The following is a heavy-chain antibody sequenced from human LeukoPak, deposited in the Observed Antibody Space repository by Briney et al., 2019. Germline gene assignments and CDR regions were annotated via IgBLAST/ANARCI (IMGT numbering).Heavy chain of an antibody. V-gene: IGHV4-34*01. CDR1: GGSFSGYY. Sequence: PSETLSLTCAVYGGSFSGYYWSWIRQPPGKGLEWIGEINHSGSTYYNPSLKSRVTISVDTSKNQFSPKLSSVTAADTAVYYCARQWELAAPDYRGQGTLVTVSS. J-gene: IGHJ4*02. CDR3: ARQWELAAPDY. CDR2: INHSGST. D-gene: IGHD1-26*01.